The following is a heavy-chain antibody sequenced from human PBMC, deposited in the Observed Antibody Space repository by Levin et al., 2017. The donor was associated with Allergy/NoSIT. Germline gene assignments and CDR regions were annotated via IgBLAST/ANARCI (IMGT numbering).Heavy chain of an antibody. CDR1: GFTYSRYW. J-gene: IGHJ4*02. CDR3: ARDGDNFLPPFDY. CDR2: IKQDGSEK. V-gene: IGHV3-7*04. Sequence: GGSLRLSCAASGFTYSRYWMSWVRQAPGKGLEWVAMIKQDGSEKYYVDSVKGRFTISRDNAKNSLSLQMNSLRAEDTAVYYCARDGDNFLPPFDYWGQGTLVTVSS. D-gene: IGHD2-21*02.